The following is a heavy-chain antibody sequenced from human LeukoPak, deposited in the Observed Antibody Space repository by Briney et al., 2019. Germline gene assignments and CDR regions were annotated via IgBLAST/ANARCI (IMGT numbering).Heavy chain of an antibody. D-gene: IGHD3-16*01. CDR2: ISPGGGTT. V-gene: IGHV3-23*01. CDR1: GFTFSNYG. Sequence: AGGSLRLSCAASGFTFSNYGLSWVRQTPGKGLERVAGISPGGGTTYHADSVKGRFTISRDNSMRTLYLQMNSLRAEDSAIYYCARRGDLVVGVPGVSPNTYFFDYWGRRTQVTVSS. CDR3: ARRGDLVVGVPGVSPNTYFFDY. J-gene: IGHJ4*02.